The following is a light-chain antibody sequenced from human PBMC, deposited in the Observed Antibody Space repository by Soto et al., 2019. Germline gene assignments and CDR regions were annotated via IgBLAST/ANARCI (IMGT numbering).Light chain of an antibody. CDR2: GVS. V-gene: IGKV3-20*01. J-gene: IGKJ3*01. Sequence: ESVLTQSPGTLSLSPGERATLSCRATQSVTNNYFAWYQQKPGQSPRLLIYGVSSRATDIPDRFSGSGSGTDFTLTISRLEPEDFATYFCQQTSTAPFTFGPGTKVDIK. CDR3: QQTSTAPFT. CDR1: QSVTNNY.